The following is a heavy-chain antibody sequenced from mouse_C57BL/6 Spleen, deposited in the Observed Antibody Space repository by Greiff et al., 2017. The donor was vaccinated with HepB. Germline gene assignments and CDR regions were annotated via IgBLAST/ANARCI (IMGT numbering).Heavy chain of an antibody. CDR2: IDPSDSYT. J-gene: IGHJ4*01. CDR3: ARRGYYDYDLYYAMDY. CDR1: GYTFTSYW. V-gene: IGHV1-50*01. Sequence: QVQLKQSGAELVKPGASVKLSCKASGYTFTSYWMQWVKQRPGQGLEWIGEIDPSDSYTNYNQKFKGKATLTVDTSSSTAYMQLSSLTSEDSAVYYCARRGYYDYDLYYAMDYWGQGTSVTVSS. D-gene: IGHD2-4*01.